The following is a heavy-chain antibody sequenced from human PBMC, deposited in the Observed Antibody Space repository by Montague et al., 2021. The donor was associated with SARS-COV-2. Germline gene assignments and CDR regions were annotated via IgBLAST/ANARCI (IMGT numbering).Heavy chain of an antibody. CDR3: ARLKRYFDSSGSPSAFDF. CDR1: GGSITNNIDY. CDR2: IYYTGNT. D-gene: IGHD3-22*01. V-gene: IGHV4-39*02. J-gene: IGHJ3*01. Sequence: SGTLSLTCTVSGGSITNNIDYWAWIRQPPGKGLEWIGSIYYTGNTYYNPSFKSRVTISVVTSKNHFTLKLSSVTAAETAVYYCARLKRYFDSSGSPSAFDFWGQGTKVTVSS.